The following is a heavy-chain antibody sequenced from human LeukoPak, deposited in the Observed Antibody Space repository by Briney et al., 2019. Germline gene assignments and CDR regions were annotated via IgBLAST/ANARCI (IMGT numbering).Heavy chain of an antibody. V-gene: IGHV4-34*01. CDR2: INHSGST. J-gene: IGHJ5*02. D-gene: IGHD3-22*01. CDR1: GGSFSGYY. Sequence: SSETLSLTCAVYGGSFSGYYWSWIRQPPGKGLERIGEINHSGSTNYNPSLKSRVTISVDTSKNQFSLKLSSVTAADTAVYYCARGKRIVYYYDSSGYSSWGQGTLVTVSS. CDR3: ARGKRIVYYYDSSGYSS.